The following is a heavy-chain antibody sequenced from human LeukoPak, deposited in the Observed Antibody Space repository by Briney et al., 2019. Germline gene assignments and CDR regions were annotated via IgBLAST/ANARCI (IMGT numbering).Heavy chain of an antibody. CDR3: ARLSQTPDYYSNGGYYYLGY. CDR2: MNPNTGRT. V-gene: IGHV1-8*01. Sequence: ASVKVSCKASRYTFTSYEINWVRESAGQRLEGMGWMNPNTGRTVFAQKFQGRLTMTRDASISTAYMELSSLRSEDTAVYYCARLSQTPDYYSNGGYYYLGYWGQGTPVTVSS. D-gene: IGHD3-22*01. J-gene: IGHJ4*02. CDR1: RYTFTSYE.